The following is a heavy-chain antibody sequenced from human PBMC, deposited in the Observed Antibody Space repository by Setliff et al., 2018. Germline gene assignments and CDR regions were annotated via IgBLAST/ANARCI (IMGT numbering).Heavy chain of an antibody. J-gene: IGHJ3*02. CDR2: IRSKSDSYAT. V-gene: IGHV3-73*01. CDR3: AAAPAGSDVFDM. Sequence: LRLSCAASGFTFSGSAMFWVRQASGKGLEWVGRIRSKSDSYATIYAASVRGRFTISRDDSKNTAYLQMNSLKTEDTAVYYCAAAPAGSDVFDMWGQGTMVTVSS. D-gene: IGHD6-13*01. CDR1: GFTFSGSA.